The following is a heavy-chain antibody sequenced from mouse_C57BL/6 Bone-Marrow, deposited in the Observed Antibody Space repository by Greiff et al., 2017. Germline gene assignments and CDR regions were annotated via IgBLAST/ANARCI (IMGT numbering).Heavy chain of an antibody. D-gene: IGHD1-1*01. CDR3: ACITAVVSHVWYFDD. Sequence: EVQLVESGGGFVKPGGSLKLSCAASGFTFTDYGMHWVRQAPEKGLEWVAYISSGCSTIYYADTVKGRFTLSRDNAKNTLFLQMTSMRSEETAMYYCACITAVVSHVWYFDDWGTGTTVTVSS. CDR2: ISSGCSTI. J-gene: IGHJ1*03. CDR1: GFTFTDYG. V-gene: IGHV5-17*01.